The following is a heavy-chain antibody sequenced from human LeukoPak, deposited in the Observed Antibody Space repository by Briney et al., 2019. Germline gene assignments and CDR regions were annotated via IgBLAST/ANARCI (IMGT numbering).Heavy chain of an antibody. V-gene: IGHV3-53*01. D-gene: IGHD1-26*01. CDR3: ARDRLVGTTTGWFDP. CDR1: GFTASSNY. J-gene: IGHJ5*02. CDR2: IYSGGST. Sequence: PGGSLRLSCVVSGFTASSNYMNWVRQAPGKGLEWVSVIYSGGSTYYADSVKGRFTISRDNSKNTLYLQMNSLRGDDTAIYYCARDRLVGTTTGWFDPWGQGTLVTVS.